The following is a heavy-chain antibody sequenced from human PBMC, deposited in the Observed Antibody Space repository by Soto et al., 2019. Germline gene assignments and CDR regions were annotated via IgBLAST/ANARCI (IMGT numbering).Heavy chain of an antibody. CDR3: ATDGPSNSGNLYPFDI. D-gene: IGHD5-12*01. V-gene: IGHV1-18*04. J-gene: IGHJ3*02. CDR1: GYTLTNYG. CDR2: VTPYKADI. Sequence: QAPVVQSGAEVKKSGASVRVSCKASGYTLTNYGVTWVRQAPGQGLEWLGRVTPYKADINSAQNLQGRVTMATDTPTSTVYLELRRLRSYDTAVYCRATDGPSNSGNLYPFDIWGQGTMVTVSA.